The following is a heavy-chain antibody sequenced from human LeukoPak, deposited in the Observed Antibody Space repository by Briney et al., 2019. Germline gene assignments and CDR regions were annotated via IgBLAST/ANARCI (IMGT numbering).Heavy chain of an antibody. V-gene: IGHV4-34*09. J-gene: IGHJ4*02. CDR2: IFYSGST. CDR3: ARDPQRRGYTYGSDF. D-gene: IGHD5-18*01. CDR1: GGSFSDYY. Sequence: SETLSLTCDVYGGSFSDYYWSWIRQPPGKGLEWIGYIFYSGSTYYNPSLKSRLSISIDTSANQFSLELTSVTAADTAVYYCARDPQRRGYTYGSDFWGQGILVTVSS.